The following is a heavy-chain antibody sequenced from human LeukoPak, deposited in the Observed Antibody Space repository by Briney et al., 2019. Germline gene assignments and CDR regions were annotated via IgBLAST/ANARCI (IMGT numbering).Heavy chain of an antibody. CDR2: ISGSGGST. CDR1: GFTFSSYA. D-gene: IGHD5-18*01. CDR3: AKDQDGNTAMVVSY. Sequence: GGSLRLSCAASGFTFSSYATSWVRQAPGKGLEWVSVISGSGGSTYYADSVKGRFTISRDNSKNTVYLQMNSLRAEDTAVYYCAKDQDGNTAMVVSYWGQGTLVTVPS. J-gene: IGHJ4*02. V-gene: IGHV3-23*01.